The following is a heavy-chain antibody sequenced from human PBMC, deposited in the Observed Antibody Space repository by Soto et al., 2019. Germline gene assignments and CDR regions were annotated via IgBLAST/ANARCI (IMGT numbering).Heavy chain of an antibody. D-gene: IGHD3-3*01. CDR1: GFTFSSYA. J-gene: IGHJ6*03. CDR3: AKHVQIFYYYYYMDV. CDR2: ISGSGGST. V-gene: IGHV3-23*01. Sequence: EVQLLESGGGLVQPGGSLRLSCAASGFTFSSYAMSWVRQAPGKGLEWVSAISGSGGSTYYADSVKGRFTISRDNSKNPLYLQMNSLRAEDTAVYYCAKHVQIFYYYYYMDVWGKGTTVTVSS.